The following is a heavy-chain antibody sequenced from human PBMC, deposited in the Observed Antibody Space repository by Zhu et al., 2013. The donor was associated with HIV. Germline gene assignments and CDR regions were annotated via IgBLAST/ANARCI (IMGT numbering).Heavy chain of an antibody. J-gene: IGHJ4*02. V-gene: IGHV1-69*06. CDR2: IIPIFGTA. D-gene: IGHD6-19*01. CDR1: GGTFSSYA. CDR3: ARDRDLGYSSGWNFDY. Sequence: QVQLVQSGAEVKKPGSSVKVSCKASGGTFSSYAISWVRQAPGQGLEWMGGIIPIFGTANYAQKFQGRVTITADKSTSTAYMELSSLRSEDTAVYYCARDRDLGYSSGWNFDYWGQGTLVTVSS.